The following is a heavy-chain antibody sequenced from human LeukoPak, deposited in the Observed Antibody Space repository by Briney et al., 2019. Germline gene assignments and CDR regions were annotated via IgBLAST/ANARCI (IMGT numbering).Heavy chain of an antibody. CDR1: GFSFSGHW. CDR3: ARGPNSNWSGLDY. Sequence: GGSLRLSCTASGFSFSGHWMHWARQLPGKGLVWVSRISPTGSTTSYADSVKGRFAVSRDNAKNTLYLQVNNLRAEDTAVYYCARGPNSNWSGLDYWGQGTLLTVSS. V-gene: IGHV3-74*01. CDR2: ISPTGSTT. J-gene: IGHJ4*02. D-gene: IGHD6-6*01.